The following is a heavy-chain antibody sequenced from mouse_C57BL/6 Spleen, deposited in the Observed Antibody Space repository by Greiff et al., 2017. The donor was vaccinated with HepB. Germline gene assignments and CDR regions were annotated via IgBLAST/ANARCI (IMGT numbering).Heavy chain of an antibody. J-gene: IGHJ1*03. Sequence: QVQLQQPGAELVKPGASVKMSCKASGYTFTSYWITWVKQRPGQGLEWIGDIYPGSGSTNYNEKFKSKATLTVDTSSSTAYMQLSSLTSEDSAVYYCARAGYVARYFDVWGTGTTVTVSS. D-gene: IGHD3-2*02. CDR2: IYPGSGST. CDR3: ARAGYVARYFDV. CDR1: GYTFTSYW. V-gene: IGHV1-55*01.